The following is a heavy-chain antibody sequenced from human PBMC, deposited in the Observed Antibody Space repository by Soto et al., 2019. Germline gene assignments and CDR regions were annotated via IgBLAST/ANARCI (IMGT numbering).Heavy chain of an antibody. V-gene: IGHV3-15*07. CDR2: IKSKTDGGTT. J-gene: IGHJ6*02. CDR1: GFTFSNAW. Sequence: GGSLRLSCAASGFTFSNAWMNWVRQAPGKGLEWVGRIKSKTDGGTTDYAAPVKGRFTISRDDSKNTLYLQMNSLKTEDTAVYYCTTGGYLSGYHRAYYYGMDVWGQGTTVTVS. CDR3: TTGGYLSGYHRAYYYGMDV. D-gene: IGHD3-3*01.